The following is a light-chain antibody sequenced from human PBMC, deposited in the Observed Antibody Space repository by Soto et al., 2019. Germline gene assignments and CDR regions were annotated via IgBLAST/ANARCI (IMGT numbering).Light chain of an antibody. V-gene: IGKV3-20*01. CDR2: AAS. CDR1: QSVSPY. Sequence: EIVLTQSPGTLSLSPGGRASLSCRASQSVSPYVAWYQQKPGLAPSLVMYAASTRATGIPDRFSGSGSGTYFPIPIRRLAPEDFAVSYCQTYDRFPFTLAPGTKVDI. CDR3: QTYDRFPFT. J-gene: IGKJ3*01.